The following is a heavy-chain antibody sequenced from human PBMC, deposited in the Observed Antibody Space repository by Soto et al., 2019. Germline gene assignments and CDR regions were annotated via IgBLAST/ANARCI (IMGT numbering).Heavy chain of an antibody. CDR2: ISYDGSNK. CDR3: AKGAHYGDNPLDY. D-gene: IGHD4-17*01. Sequence: QVQLVESGGGVVQPGRSLRLSCAASGFTFSSYGMHWVRQAPGKGLEWVAVISYDGSNKYYADSVKGRFTISRDNSKNTLYLQMNSLRAEDTAVYYCAKGAHYGDNPLDYWGQGTLVTVSS. J-gene: IGHJ4*02. V-gene: IGHV3-30*18. CDR1: GFTFSSYG.